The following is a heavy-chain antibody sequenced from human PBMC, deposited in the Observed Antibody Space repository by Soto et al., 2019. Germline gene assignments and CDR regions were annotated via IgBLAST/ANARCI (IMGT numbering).Heavy chain of an antibody. Sequence: PVGSLRLSCAASGFTFSSYAMSWVRQAQGKGLEWVSAISGSGGSTYYADSVKGRFTISRDNSKNTLYLQMNSLRAEGTAVYYCASGPYCSGGSCYAPFVFDYWGQGTLVTVSS. CDR2: ISGSGGST. CDR3: ASGPYCSGGSCYAPFVFDY. V-gene: IGHV3-23*01. D-gene: IGHD2-15*01. CDR1: GFTFSSYA. J-gene: IGHJ4*02.